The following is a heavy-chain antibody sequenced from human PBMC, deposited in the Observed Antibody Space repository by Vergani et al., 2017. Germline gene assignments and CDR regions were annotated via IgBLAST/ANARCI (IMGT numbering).Heavy chain of an antibody. CDR3: AKDTAPYYYYYMDV. CDR2: ISWNSGSI. CDR1: GFTFSSYS. V-gene: IGHV3-9*01. Sequence: EVQLVESGGGLVQPGGSLRLSCAASGFTFSSYSMNWVRQAPGKGLEWVSGISWNSGSIGYADSVKGRFTISRDNAKNSLYLQMNSLRGEDTALYSCAKDTAPYYYYYMDVWGKGP. J-gene: IGHJ6*03.